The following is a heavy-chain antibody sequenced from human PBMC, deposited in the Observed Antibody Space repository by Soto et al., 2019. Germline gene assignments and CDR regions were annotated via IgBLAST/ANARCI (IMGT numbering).Heavy chain of an antibody. CDR2: IYYSGST. D-gene: IGHD6-6*01. Sequence: SETLSLTCTVSGGSISSSSYYWGWIRQPPGKGLEWIGSIYYSGSTYYNPSLKSRVTISVDTSKNQFSLKLSSVTAADTAVYYCARSIIAARGEYNWFDPWGQGTLVTVSS. V-gene: IGHV4-39*01. J-gene: IGHJ5*02. CDR3: ARSIIAARGEYNWFDP. CDR1: GGSISSSSYY.